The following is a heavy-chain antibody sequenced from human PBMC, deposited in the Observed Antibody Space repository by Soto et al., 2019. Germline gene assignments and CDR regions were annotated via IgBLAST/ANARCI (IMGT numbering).Heavy chain of an antibody. J-gene: IGHJ6*02. D-gene: IGHD6-13*01. Sequence: GESLKISCKGSGYSFTSYWISWVRQMPGKGLEWMGRIDPSDSYTNYSPSFQGHVTISADKSISTAYLQWSSLKASDTAMYYCARIRAVADYYYYGMDVWGQGTTVTV. CDR3: ARIRAVADYYYYGMDV. V-gene: IGHV5-10-1*01. CDR2: IDPSDSYT. CDR1: GYSFTSYW.